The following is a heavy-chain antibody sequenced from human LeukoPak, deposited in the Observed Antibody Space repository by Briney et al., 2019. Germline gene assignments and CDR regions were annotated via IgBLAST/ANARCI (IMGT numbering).Heavy chain of an antibody. CDR3: ARGRGSYYPSDS. J-gene: IGHJ4*02. V-gene: IGHV4-34*01. CDR2: INHSGST. CDR1: GIIFSDHW. Sequence: PGGSLRLSCAASGIIFSDHWMTWVRQPPGKGLEWIGEINHSGSTNYNPSLKSRVTISVDTSKNQFSLKLRSVTAADTAVYYCARGRGSYYPSDSWGQGTLVTVSS. D-gene: IGHD1-26*01.